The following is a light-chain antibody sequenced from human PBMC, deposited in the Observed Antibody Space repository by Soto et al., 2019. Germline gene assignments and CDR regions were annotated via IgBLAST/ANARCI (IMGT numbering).Light chain of an antibody. CDR3: QQTYTFPWT. V-gene: IGKV1-39*01. CDR1: QGISDY. Sequence: DIRMTQSPSSLSASVGDTVTITCRASQGISDYLSWFQHKPGEAPKLLIYTASSLQGGVPLRFSGAGSRTDFSLTISGLQPEVSATYYCQQTYTFPWTFGQGTRVDIK. J-gene: IGKJ1*01. CDR2: TAS.